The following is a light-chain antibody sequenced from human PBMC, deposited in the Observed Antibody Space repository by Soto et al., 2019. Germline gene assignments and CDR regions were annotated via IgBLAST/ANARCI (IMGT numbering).Light chain of an antibody. CDR1: QSVSSSY. CDR3: QQYDDWLRLT. Sequence: EIVLTQSPGTLSLSPGERATLSCRASQSVSSSYLAWYQQKPGQAPRLLIYGASSRATGIPDRFSGSGSRTDFTLTISGLEPEDFAVYFCQQYDDWLRLTFGGGTKVEIK. V-gene: IGKV3-20*01. J-gene: IGKJ4*01. CDR2: GAS.